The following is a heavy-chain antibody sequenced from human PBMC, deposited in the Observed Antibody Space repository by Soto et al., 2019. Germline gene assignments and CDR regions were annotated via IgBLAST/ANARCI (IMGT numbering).Heavy chain of an antibody. CDR3: ARGGIVVVPAANYYYYYGMDV. J-gene: IGHJ6*02. CDR2: IYYSGST. CDR1: GGSISSGDYY. V-gene: IGHV4-30-4*08. Sequence: PSETLSLTCTVSGGSISSGDYYWSWIRQPPGKRLEWIGYIYYSGSTYYNPSLKSRVTISVDTSKNQFSLKLSSVTAADTAVYYCARGGIVVVPAANYYYYYGMDVWGQGTTGTVSS. D-gene: IGHD2-2*01.